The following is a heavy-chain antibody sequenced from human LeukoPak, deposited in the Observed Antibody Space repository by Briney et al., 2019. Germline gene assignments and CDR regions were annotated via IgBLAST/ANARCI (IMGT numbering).Heavy chain of an antibody. J-gene: IGHJ4*02. V-gene: IGHV6-1*01. Sequence: SQTLSLTCAVSGDSFSGNSASWNWIRQSPSGGLEWLGRTYYRSKLSNDYAHSVKSRITINPDTSKNQFSLKLSSVTAADTAVYYCARRKDYGDWYFDYWGQGTLVTVSS. CDR3: ARRKDYGDWYFDY. CDR1: GDSFSGNSAS. D-gene: IGHD4-17*01. CDR2: TYYRSKLSN.